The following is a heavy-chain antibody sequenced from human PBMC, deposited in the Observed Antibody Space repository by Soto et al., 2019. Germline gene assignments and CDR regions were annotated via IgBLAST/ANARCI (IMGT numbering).Heavy chain of an antibody. Sequence: GGSLRLSCAASGFTFSSYAMNWVRQAPGKGLEWVSVISGSGTTAYYADSVKGRFTSSRDNSKSTMYLQISSLRAEDTAVYYCAKTTDGWFSAFEIWGQGTMVTVSS. D-gene: IGHD6-19*01. CDR2: ISGSGTTA. J-gene: IGHJ3*02. V-gene: IGHV3-23*01. CDR3: AKTTDGWFSAFEI. CDR1: GFTFSSYA.